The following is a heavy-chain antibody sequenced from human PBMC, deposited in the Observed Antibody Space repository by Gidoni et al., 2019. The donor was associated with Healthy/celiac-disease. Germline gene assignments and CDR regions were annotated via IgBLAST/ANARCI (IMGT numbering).Heavy chain of an antibody. CDR3: ARGIAATSNYYYYYGMDV. Sequence: QVQLVESGGGVVQPGRSLRLSCAASGFTFSSYGMHWVRQARGKGLEWVAVIWYDGSNKYYADSVKGRFTISRDNSKNTLYLQMNSLRAEDTAVYYCARGIAATSNYYYYYGMDVWGQGTTVTVSS. D-gene: IGHD6-13*01. V-gene: IGHV3-33*01. J-gene: IGHJ6*02. CDR2: IWYDGSNK. CDR1: GFTFSSYG.